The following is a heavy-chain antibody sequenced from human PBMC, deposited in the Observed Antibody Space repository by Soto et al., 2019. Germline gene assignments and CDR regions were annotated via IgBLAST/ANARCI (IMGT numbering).Heavy chain of an antibody. V-gene: IGHV4-31*03. Sequence: SETLSLTCTVSGGSISSGGYYWSWIRQHPGKGLEWIGYIYYSGSTYYNPSLKSRVTISVDTSKNQFSLKLSSVTAADTAVYYCARGSSIAALYYWGQGTLVTVSS. CDR1: GGSISSGGYY. D-gene: IGHD6-6*01. CDR3: ARGSSIAALYY. J-gene: IGHJ4*02. CDR2: IYYSGST.